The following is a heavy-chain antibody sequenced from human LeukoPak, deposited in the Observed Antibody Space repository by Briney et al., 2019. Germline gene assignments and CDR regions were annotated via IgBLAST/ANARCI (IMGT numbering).Heavy chain of an antibody. D-gene: IGHD3-3*01. V-gene: IGHV4-30-4*08. CDR1: GGSISSYY. CDR2: MYYSGST. CDR3: ARGQSHDYDFWAGYRYNWFGP. Sequence: SETLSLTCTVSGGSISSYYWSWIRQPPGKGLEWIGYMYYSGSTYYNPSLKSRVTISVDTSKNQFSLKLSSVTAADTAVYYCARGQSHDYDFWAGYRYNWFGPWGQGTLVTVSS. J-gene: IGHJ5*02.